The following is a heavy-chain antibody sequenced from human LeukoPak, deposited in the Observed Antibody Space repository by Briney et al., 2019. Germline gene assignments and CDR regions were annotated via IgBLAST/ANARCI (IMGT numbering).Heavy chain of an antibody. J-gene: IGHJ4*02. Sequence: ASVKVSCKASGYTXTGYYMHWVRQAPGQGLEWMGWINPNSGGTNYAQKFQGRVTMTRDTSISTAYMELSRLRSDDTAVYYCARDLMMEWDYGGTVRGGDYWGQGTLVTVSS. CDR3: ARDLMMEWDYGGTVRGGDY. D-gene: IGHD4-17*01. CDR2: INPNSGGT. V-gene: IGHV1-2*02. CDR1: GYTXTGYY.